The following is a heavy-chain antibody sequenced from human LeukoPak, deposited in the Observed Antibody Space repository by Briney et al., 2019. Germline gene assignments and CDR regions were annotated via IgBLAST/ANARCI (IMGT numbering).Heavy chain of an antibody. CDR1: GFTFSSYA. V-gene: IGHV3-23*01. CDR2: ISGSGGSL. J-gene: IGHJ3*02. D-gene: IGHD3-3*01. Sequence: PGGSLRLSCAASGFTFSSYAMSWVRQAPGKGLEWVSAISGSGGSLYYADSVKGRFTIPRDNCKNTLYLQMNSLRAEDTAVYYCAKTPRITIFGVADAFDIWGQGTMSPSLQ. CDR3: AKTPRITIFGVADAFDI.